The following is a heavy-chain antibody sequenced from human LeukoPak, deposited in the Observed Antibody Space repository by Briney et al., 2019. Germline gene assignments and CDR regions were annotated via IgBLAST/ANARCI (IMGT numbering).Heavy chain of an antibody. Sequence: GGSLRLSCAASGFTFSSYWMNWVRQAPGKGLQWVSSISSSGNFIYYADSVKGRFTISRDNGKNSLSLQMNSLRAEDTAIYYCTSPGEGLRHHYYSDYWGQGTLVTVSS. J-gene: IGHJ4*02. CDR2: ISSSGNFI. D-gene: IGHD7-27*01. CDR1: GFTFSSYW. CDR3: TSPGEGLRHHYYSDY. V-gene: IGHV3-21*01.